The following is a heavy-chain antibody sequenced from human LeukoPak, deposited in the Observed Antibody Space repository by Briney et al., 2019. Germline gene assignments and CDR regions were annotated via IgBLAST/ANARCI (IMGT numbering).Heavy chain of an antibody. CDR2: IIPIFGTA. D-gene: IGHD2-21*02. CDR1: GGTFSSYA. J-gene: IGHJ4*02. V-gene: IGHV1-69*05. Sequence: SVKVSCKASGGTFSSYAISWVRQAPGQGLEWMGGIIPIFGTANYAQKFQGRVTISTDESTSTAYMELSSMRSEDTAVYYCARGVQYCGGDCYVHWGQGTLVTVSS. CDR3: ARGVQYCGGDCYVH.